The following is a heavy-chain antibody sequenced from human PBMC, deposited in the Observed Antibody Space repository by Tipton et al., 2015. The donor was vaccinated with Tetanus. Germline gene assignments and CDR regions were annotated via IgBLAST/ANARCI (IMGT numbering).Heavy chain of an antibody. V-gene: IGHV4-61*01. CDR1: GGSVRSGSYY. Sequence: TLSLTCTVSGGSVRSGSYYWNWIRQPPGKGLEWIGYISYSGSTNSNYSLKSRITISQDTSKNQFSLKLTSGTAADTAVYYCARANYDFPKKGPFDSWGEGTLVIVSS. CDR3: ARANYDFPKKGPFDS. J-gene: IGHJ4*02. CDR2: ISYSGST. D-gene: IGHD3-3*01.